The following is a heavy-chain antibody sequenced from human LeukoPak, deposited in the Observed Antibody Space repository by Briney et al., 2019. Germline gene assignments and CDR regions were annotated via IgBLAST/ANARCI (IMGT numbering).Heavy chain of an antibody. CDR3: AKGERAYCGGDCYYDY. CDR1: GFTFSFCG. CDR2: ISGSGGST. V-gene: IGHV3-23*01. J-gene: IGHJ4*02. Sequence: GGSLRLSCAASGFTFSFCGMHWVRQAPGKGLEWVSAISGSGGSTYYADSVKGRFTISRDNSKNTLYLQMNSLRAEDTAVYYCAKGERAYCGGDCYYDYWGQGTLVTVSS. D-gene: IGHD2-21*02.